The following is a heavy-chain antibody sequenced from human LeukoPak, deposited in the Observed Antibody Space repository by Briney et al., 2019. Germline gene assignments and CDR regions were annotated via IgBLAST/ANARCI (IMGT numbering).Heavy chain of an antibody. CDR3: ARGYPSGSYYPFDY. J-gene: IGHJ4*02. CDR1: GGSISSGGYY. V-gene: IGHV4-31*03. CDR2: IYYSGST. D-gene: IGHD1-26*01. Sequence: SETLSLTCTVSGGSISSGGYYWSWIRQHPGKGLEWIGYIYYSGSTYYNPSLKSRVTISVDTSKNQFSLKLSSVTAADTAVYYCARGYPSGSYYPFDYWGQGTLVTVSS.